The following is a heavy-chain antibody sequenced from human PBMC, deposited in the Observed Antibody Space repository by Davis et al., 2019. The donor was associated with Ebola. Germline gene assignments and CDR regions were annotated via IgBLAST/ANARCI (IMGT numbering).Heavy chain of an antibody. CDR2: IYYSGST. Sequence: MPSETLSLTCTVSGGSISSSSYYWGWIRQPPGKGLEWIGSIYYSGSTYYNPSLKSRVTISVDTSKNQFSLKLSSVTAADTAVYYCAREFSDIWGQGTMVTASS. CDR1: GGSISSSSYY. V-gene: IGHV4-39*02. J-gene: IGHJ3*02. CDR3: AREFSDI.